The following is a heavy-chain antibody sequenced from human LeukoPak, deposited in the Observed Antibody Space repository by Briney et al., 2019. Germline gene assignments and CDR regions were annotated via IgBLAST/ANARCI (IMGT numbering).Heavy chain of an antibody. J-gene: IGHJ3*02. D-gene: IGHD2-15*01. CDR1: GFTFSSYW. V-gene: IGHV3-7*04. CDR2: IKQDGSQK. CDR3: ARDQDSVTFDI. Sequence: GGSLRLSCAASGFTFSSYWMSWVRQAPGKGLEWVANIKQDGSQKYYVDSAKGRFTISRDNAKNSLFLQMNSLSAEDTAVYYCARDQDSVTFDIWGQGTMVTVSS.